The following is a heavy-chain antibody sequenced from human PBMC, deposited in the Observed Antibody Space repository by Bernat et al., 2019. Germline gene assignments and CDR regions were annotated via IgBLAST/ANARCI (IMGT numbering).Heavy chain of an antibody. CDR3: SKDLRTYYSRSLDY. CDR1: GFTFSHYA. CDR2: VTSSGGNT. Sequence: CAASGFTFSHYAMSWVRQAPGKGLAWVSAVTSSGGNTYYADSVKGRFTISRDNSRNTLYLQMNSLRAEDTAVYYCSKDLRTYYSRSLDYCGQGTRV. J-gene: IGHJ4*02. V-gene: IGHV3-23*01. D-gene: IGHD1-26*01.